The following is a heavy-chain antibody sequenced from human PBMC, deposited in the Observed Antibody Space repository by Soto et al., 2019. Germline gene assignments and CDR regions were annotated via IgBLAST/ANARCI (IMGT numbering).Heavy chain of an antibody. D-gene: IGHD3-3*01. CDR1: GGSFSGYY. CDR2: INHSGST. V-gene: IGHV4-34*01. CDR3: ARGLLYYDFWSGYYGMDV. J-gene: IGHJ6*02. Sequence: PSETLSPTCAVYGGSFSGYYWSWIRQPPGKGLEWIGEINHSGSTNYNPSLKSRVTISVDTSKNQFSLKLSSVTSADTAVYYCARGLLYYDFWSGYYGMDVWGQGTTVTVSS.